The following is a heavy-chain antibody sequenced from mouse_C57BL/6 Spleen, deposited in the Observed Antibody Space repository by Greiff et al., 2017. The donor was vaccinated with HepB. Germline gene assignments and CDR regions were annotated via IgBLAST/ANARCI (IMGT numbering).Heavy chain of an antibody. CDR2: IYPKDGST. CDR3: ASVMTTDFDD. CDR1: GYTFTSYD. D-gene: IGHD1-1*01. V-gene: IGHV1-85*01. J-gene: IGHJ2*01. Sequence: VQLQQSGPELVKPGASVKLSCKASGYTFTSYDINWVKQRPGQGLEWIGRIYPKDGSTKYNEKFKGKATLTVDTSSSTAYMQLHSLPSEDSAVYFCASVMTTDFDDWGKGTTLTVSS.